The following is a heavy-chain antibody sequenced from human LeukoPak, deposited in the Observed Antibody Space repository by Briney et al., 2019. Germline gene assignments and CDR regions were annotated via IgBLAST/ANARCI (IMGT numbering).Heavy chain of an antibody. J-gene: IGHJ4*02. V-gene: IGHV1-18*01. CDR3: ARDLHERVVAAMY. CDR1: GGTFSSYA. CDR2: ISAYNGNT. Sequence: GSSVKVSCKASGGTFSSYAISWVRQAPGQGLEWMGWISAYNGNTNYAQKFQGRVTMTTDTSTSTAYMELRSLRSDDTAVYYCARDLHERVVAAMYWGQGTLVTVSS. D-gene: IGHD2-15*01.